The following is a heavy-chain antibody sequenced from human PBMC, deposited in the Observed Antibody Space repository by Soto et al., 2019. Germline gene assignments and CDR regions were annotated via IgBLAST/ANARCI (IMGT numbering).Heavy chain of an antibody. CDR2: IYHSGST. Sequence: QLQLQESGSGLMKPSQTLSLTCAVSGGSISSGGYSWSWIRQPPGKGLEWIGYIYHSGSTYYNPSLKSRVTISVDRSKNQFSLKLSAVSAADTAVYYCARVVNGVYDSSGYYLPRFFDYWGQGTLVTVSS. D-gene: IGHD3-22*01. CDR3: ARVVNGVYDSSGYYLPRFFDY. CDR1: GGSISSGGYS. J-gene: IGHJ4*02. V-gene: IGHV4-30-2*01.